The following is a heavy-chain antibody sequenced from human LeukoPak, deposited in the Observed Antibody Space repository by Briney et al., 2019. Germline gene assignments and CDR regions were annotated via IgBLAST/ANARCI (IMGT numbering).Heavy chain of an antibody. CDR3: ARATHRVVADYFDY. CDR2: IKQDGSEK. J-gene: IGHJ4*02. CDR1: GFTFSSYW. Sequence: PGGSLRLSCAASGFTFSSYWMSWVRQAPGKGLEWVANIKQDGSEKYYVDSVKGRFTISRDNAKNSLYLQMSSLRAEDTAVYYCARATHRVVADYFDYWGQGTLVTVSS. V-gene: IGHV3-7*01. D-gene: IGHD2-15*01.